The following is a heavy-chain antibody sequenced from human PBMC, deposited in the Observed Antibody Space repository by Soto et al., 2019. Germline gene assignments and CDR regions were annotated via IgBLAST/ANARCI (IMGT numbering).Heavy chain of an antibody. D-gene: IGHD3-10*01. CDR1: GGSISSGGYY. CDR3: ARDYYGSGSTVDY. V-gene: IGHV4-31*03. J-gene: IGHJ4*02. Sequence: KTSETLSLTCTVSGGSISSGGYYWSWIRQHPGKGLEWIGYIYYSGSTYYNPSLKSRVTISVDTSKNQFSLKLSSVTAADTAVYYCARDYYGSGSTVDYWGQGTLVTVSS. CDR2: IYYSGST.